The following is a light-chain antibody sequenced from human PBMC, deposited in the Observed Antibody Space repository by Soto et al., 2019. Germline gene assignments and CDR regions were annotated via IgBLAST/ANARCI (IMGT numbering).Light chain of an antibody. Sequence: QSALTQPRSVSGSPGQSVTISCTGTSSDVGGYNYVSWYQQYSGKAPKVMIYDVSKRPSGVPDRFSGSKSGNTASLTISGLQAEDEADYYCCSFAGSYTLAFGGGTKLTVL. CDR2: DVS. CDR3: CSFAGSYTLA. V-gene: IGLV2-11*01. CDR1: SSDVGGYNY. J-gene: IGLJ2*01.